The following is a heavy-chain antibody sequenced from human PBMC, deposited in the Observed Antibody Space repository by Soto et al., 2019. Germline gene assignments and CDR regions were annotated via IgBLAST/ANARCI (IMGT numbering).Heavy chain of an antibody. CDR3: ARRMRAGKYYDAGDY. V-gene: IGHV4-4*02. CDR1: GGSINSENW. Sequence: QVQLQESGPGLVKPSGTLSLTCAVSGGSINSENWWNWVRQPPGKGLEWIGEIYYTESTNYNPSLQSRVTISVDRSKEVFALRLGSVTAADTAVYYCARRMRAGKYYDAGDYWGPGILVTVPS. D-gene: IGHD3-16*01. J-gene: IGHJ4*02. CDR2: IYYTEST.